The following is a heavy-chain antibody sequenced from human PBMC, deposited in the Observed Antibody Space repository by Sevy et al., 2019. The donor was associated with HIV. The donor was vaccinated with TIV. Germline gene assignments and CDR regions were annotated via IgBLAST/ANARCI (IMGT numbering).Heavy chain of an antibody. Sequence: GESLKISCAASGFTFSDYYMSWIRQAPGKGLEWVSYISSSGSTIYYADSVKGRFTISRDNAKNSLYLQMNSLRAEDTAVYYCARVSPPQQWLNLYYYYGMDVWGQGTTVTVSS. CDR1: GFTFSDYY. CDR2: ISSSGSTI. D-gene: IGHD6-19*01. J-gene: IGHJ6*02. CDR3: ARVSPPQQWLNLYYYYGMDV. V-gene: IGHV3-11*01.